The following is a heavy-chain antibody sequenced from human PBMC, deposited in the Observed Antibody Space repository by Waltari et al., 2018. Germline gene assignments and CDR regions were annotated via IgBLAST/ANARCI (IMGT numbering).Heavy chain of an antibody. Sequence: QLQLQESGPGLVKPSETLSLTCTVSGGSISSSSYYWGWIRQPPGKGLEWIGSIYYSGSTYYNPSLKSRVTISVDTSKNQFSLKLSSVTAADTAVYYCARTYSSSSGAFDIWGQGTMVTVSS. V-gene: IGHV4-39*01. CDR2: IYYSGST. D-gene: IGHD6-6*01. CDR3: ARTYSSSSGAFDI. CDR1: GGSISSSSYY. J-gene: IGHJ3*02.